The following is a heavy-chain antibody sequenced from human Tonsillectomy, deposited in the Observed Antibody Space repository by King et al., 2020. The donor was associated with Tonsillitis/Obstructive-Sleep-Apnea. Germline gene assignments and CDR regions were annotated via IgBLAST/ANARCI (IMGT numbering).Heavy chain of an antibody. J-gene: IGHJ4*02. V-gene: IGHV4-59*01. CDR3: AVTQQVACRGGRDYYFDY. Sequence: VQLQESGPGLVKPSETLSLTCTVSGGSISSYYWSWIRQPPGKGLEWIGYIYYSGSTNYNPSLKSRVTISVDTSKNQFSLKLSSVTAADTAVYYCAVTQQVACRGGRDYYFDYWGQGTLVTVSS. CDR2: IYYSGST. D-gene: IGHD6-19*01. CDR1: GGSISSYY.